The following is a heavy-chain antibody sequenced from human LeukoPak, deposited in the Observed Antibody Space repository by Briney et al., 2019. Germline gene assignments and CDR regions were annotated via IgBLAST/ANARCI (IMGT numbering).Heavy chain of an antibody. CDR2: IYTSGST. V-gene: IGHV4-61*02. D-gene: IGHD2-2*01. Sequence: SSETLSLTCTVSGGSISSGSYYWSWIRQPAGKGLEWIGRIYTSGSTNYNPSLKSRVTISVDTSKNQFSLKLSSVTAADTAVYYCARERYCSSTSCSKIDPWGQGTLVTVSS. CDR1: GGSISSGSYY. CDR3: ARERYCSSTSCSKIDP. J-gene: IGHJ5*02.